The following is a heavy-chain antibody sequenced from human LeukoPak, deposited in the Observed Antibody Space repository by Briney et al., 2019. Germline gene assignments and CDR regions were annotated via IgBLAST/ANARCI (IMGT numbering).Heavy chain of an antibody. D-gene: IGHD5/OR15-5a*01. CDR1: GFTFSSYW. CDR2: IKQDGSEK. V-gene: IGHV3-7*01. CDR3: ARVVSWGWFDP. Sequence: GGSLRLSCAASGFTFSSYWMNWVRQAPGKGLEWVANIKQDGSEKYYVDSVKGRFIISRDNAKGSLYLQLSSLRAEDTALYYCARVVSWGWFDPWGQGTLVTVSS. J-gene: IGHJ5*02.